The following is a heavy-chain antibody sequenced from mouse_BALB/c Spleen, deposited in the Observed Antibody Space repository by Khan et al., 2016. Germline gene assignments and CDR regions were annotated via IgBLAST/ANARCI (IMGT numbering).Heavy chain of an antibody. J-gene: IGHJ4*01. CDR2: IDPANGNT. Sequence: VQLKESGAELVKPGASVKLSCTASGFNITDTYMHWVKQRPEQGLEWIGRIDPANGNTKYDPKFQGKATITADTSSNTAYLQLSSLTSEDTAVYYCALITTRAMDYWGQGTSVTVSS. CDR3: ALITTRAMDY. V-gene: IGHV14-3*02. CDR1: GFNITDTY. D-gene: IGHD1-1*01.